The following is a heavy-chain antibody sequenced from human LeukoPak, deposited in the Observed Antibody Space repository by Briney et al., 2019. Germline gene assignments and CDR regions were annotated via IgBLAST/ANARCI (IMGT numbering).Heavy chain of an antibody. CDR3: AKALPDYGERLVVFHS. CDR1: GFGFRSYA. J-gene: IGHJ4*02. CDR2: ISGSGGST. D-gene: IGHD4-17*01. Sequence: SGGSLRLSCAASGFGFRSYAMSWVRQAPGKGLEWVSVISGSGGSTYYADSVKGRFTISRDNSKSTLYLQMSSLRAEDTAIYYCAKALPDYGERLVVFHSWGQGTLVTVSS. V-gene: IGHV3-23*01.